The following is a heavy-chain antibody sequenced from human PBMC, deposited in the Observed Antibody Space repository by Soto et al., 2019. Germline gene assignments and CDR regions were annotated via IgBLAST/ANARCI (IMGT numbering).Heavy chain of an antibody. CDR3: ARATVTTPYFDY. D-gene: IGHD4-17*01. Sequence: SETLSLTCTVSGGSISSYYWSWIRQPPGKGLEWIGYIYYSGSTNYNPSLKSRVTISVDTSKNQFSLKLSSVTAADTAVYYCARATVTTPYFDYWGQGTLVTAPQ. CDR1: GGSISSYY. V-gene: IGHV4-59*01. CDR2: IYYSGST. J-gene: IGHJ4*02.